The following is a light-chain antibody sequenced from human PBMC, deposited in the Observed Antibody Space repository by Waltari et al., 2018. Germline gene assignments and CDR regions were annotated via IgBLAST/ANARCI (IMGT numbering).Light chain of an antibody. Sequence: QSALTQPASVSWSHGPSITISFHGTSLHVGAYISTLWYQQHPGKVPKVMIFDVSKRPSGVSNRFSGSKSGNTASLTISGLQAEDEADYYCTSYTSRNTLVFGSGTKVTVL. CDR3: TSYTSRNTLV. CDR2: DVS. CDR1: SLHVGAYIS. J-gene: IGLJ1*01. V-gene: IGLV2-14*03.